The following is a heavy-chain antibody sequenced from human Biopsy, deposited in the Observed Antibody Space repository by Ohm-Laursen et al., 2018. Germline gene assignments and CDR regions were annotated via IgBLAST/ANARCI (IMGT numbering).Heavy chain of an antibody. V-gene: IGHV4-61*01. CDR1: GYSIIPSGPEN. CDR3: ARGMRTTGWPYFDY. J-gene: IGHJ4*02. CDR2: IYSGGNT. D-gene: IGHD2/OR15-2a*01. Sequence: PSQTLSLTWTLSGYSIIPSGPENWSWLRQPPGQGLQYIGFIYSGGNTNYNPSLRSRVTMSVDTSKNQFSLRLNSVTAADTAVYYCARGMRTTGWPYFDYWGQGILVAVSS.